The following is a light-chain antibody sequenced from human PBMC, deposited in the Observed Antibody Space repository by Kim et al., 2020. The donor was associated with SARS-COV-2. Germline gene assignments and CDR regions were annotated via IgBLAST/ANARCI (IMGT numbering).Light chain of an antibody. J-gene: IGKJ2*01. CDR2: AAS. CDR1: QSISTY. Sequence: DIQMTQSPSSLSASVGDRVTITCRASQSISTYLNWYQQNPGKAPKVLIYAASSLQSGVPSRFSGGGSGTDFTLTISSLQPEDFATYFCQQTSTIPYTSGQGTKLEI. CDR3: QQTSTIPYT. V-gene: IGKV1-39*01.